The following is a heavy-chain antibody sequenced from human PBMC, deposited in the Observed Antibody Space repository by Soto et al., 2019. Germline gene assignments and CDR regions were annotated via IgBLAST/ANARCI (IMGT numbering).Heavy chain of an antibody. CDR1: GYTLTELS. CDR2: FDPEDGET. D-gene: IGHD3-3*01. Sequence: GASVKVSCKVSGYTLTELSMHWVRQAPGKGLEWKGGFDPEDGETIYAQKFQGRVTMTEDTSTDTAYMELSSLRSEDTAVYYCATASGGITIFGVVIISRYFQHWGQGTLVTVSS. V-gene: IGHV1-24*01. CDR3: ATASGGITIFGVVIISRYFQH. J-gene: IGHJ1*01.